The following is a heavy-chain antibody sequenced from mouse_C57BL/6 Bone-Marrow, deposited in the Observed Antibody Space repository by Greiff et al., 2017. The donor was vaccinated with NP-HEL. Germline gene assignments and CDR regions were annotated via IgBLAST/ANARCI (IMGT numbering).Heavy chain of an antibody. V-gene: IGHV5-4*03. CDR2: ISDGGSYT. CDR1: GFTFSSYA. CDR3: ARPYYYGSSSFAY. Sequence: DVMLVESGGGLVKPGGSLKLSCAASGFTFSSYAMSWVRQTPEQRLAWVATISDGGSYTYSPDNVKGRFTISRDNAKNNLYLQMSHLKSEDTAMYYCARPYYYGSSSFAYWGQGTLVTVSA. J-gene: IGHJ3*01. D-gene: IGHD1-1*01.